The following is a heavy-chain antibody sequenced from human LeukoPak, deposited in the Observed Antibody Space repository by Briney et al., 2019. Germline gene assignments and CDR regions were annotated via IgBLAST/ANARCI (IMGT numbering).Heavy chain of an antibody. CDR2: MNPNSGNT. CDR1: GYTFTSYD. D-gene: IGHD6-25*01. V-gene: IGHV1-8*01. J-gene: IGHJ5*02. Sequence: ASVKVSCKASGYTFTSYDINWVRQATGQGLEWMGWMNPNSGNTGYAQKFQGRVTMTMNTSISTAYMELSSLRSEDTAVYYCARVPSGGDKFDPWGQGTLVTVSS. CDR3: ARVPSGGDKFDP.